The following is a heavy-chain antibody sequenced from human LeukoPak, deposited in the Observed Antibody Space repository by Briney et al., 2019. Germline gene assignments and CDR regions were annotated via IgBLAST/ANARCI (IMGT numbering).Heavy chain of an antibody. CDR1: GGSISSANYY. Sequence: SETLSLTCTVSGGSISSANYYWNWIRQPPGKGLEWFGYIYYTGGTYYNPSLKSRVTISVDTSKNQFSLKLNSVTAADTAVYYCARDYGGYGRFDFWGQGTLVAVSS. V-gene: IGHV4-30-4*08. CDR2: IYYTGGT. D-gene: IGHD5-12*01. J-gene: IGHJ4*02. CDR3: ARDYGGYGRFDF.